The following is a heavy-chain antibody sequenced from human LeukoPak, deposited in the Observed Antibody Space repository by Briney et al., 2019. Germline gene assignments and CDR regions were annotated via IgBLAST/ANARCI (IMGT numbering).Heavy chain of an antibody. D-gene: IGHD2-2*01. CDR3: ARDPSNTSGYYVYHDY. J-gene: IGHJ4*02. V-gene: IGHV1-18*01. CDR1: GYTFNKYG. CDR2: ISCYNGDT. Sequence: ASVKVSCKASGYTFNKYGISWVRQASGQGLEWMGWISCYNGDTRYAQKFQGRVTMTKDISTSTVHMELRSLRSDDTAVYYCARDPSNTSGYYVYHDYWGQGALVTVSS.